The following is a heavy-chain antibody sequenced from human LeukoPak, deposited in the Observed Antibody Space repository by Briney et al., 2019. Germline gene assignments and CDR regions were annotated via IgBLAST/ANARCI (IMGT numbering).Heavy chain of an antibody. Sequence: GESLRLSCAASGLTFTNAWMSWVRQAPGKGLEWIGRSKSQTDGGTTDYAAHEKGRFTISRDDSKNTVYLQMNSLKTEDTAVYYCTTLSYVGGYWGQGTLVAVSS. CDR3: TTLSYVGGY. J-gene: IGHJ4*02. CDR2: SKSQTDGGTT. V-gene: IGHV3-15*01. D-gene: IGHD3-10*02. CDR1: GLTFTNAW.